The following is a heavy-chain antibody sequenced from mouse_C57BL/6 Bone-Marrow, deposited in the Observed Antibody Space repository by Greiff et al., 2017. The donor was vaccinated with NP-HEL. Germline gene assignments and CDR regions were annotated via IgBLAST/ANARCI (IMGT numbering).Heavy chain of an antibody. D-gene: IGHD2-5*01. V-gene: IGHV1-19*01. CDR1: GYTFTDYY. CDR2: INPYNGGT. CDR3: ARLGYSNWKFAY. Sequence: EVQLQQSGPVLVKPGASVKMSCKASGYTFTDYYMNWVKQSPGKSLEWIGVINPYNGGTSYNQKFKGKATLTVDKSSSTAYMELNSLTSEDAAVYYCARLGYSNWKFAYWGQGTLVTVSA. J-gene: IGHJ3*01.